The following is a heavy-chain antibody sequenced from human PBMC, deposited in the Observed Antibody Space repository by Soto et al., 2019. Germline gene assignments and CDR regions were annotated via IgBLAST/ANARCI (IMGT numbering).Heavy chain of an antibody. D-gene: IGHD4-17*01. CDR3: ARVEDYGDYFDY. J-gene: IGHJ4*02. V-gene: IGHV4-61*01. CDR1: GGSVRSGSYY. Sequence: QVQLQESGPGLVKPSETLSLTCTVSGGSVRSGSYYWSWIRQPPGKGLEWIGYIYYSGTTNYNPSRNSRVTISVDTSKNQFSLKLSSVTAADTAVYYCARVEDYGDYFDYWGQGTLVTVSS. CDR2: IYYSGTT.